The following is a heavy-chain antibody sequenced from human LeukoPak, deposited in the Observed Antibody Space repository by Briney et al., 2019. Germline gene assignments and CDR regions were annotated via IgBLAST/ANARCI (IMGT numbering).Heavy chain of an antibody. CDR3: AREVTDGSGSYYRPIDY. J-gene: IGHJ4*02. Sequence: GGSLRLSCAASGFTFSSSWMSWVPQAPGKGLEGVANIKKDGSEKYYVDSVKGRFTISRDNAKNSLSLQMNSLRAEDTAVYYCAREVTDGSGSYYRPIDYWGQGTLVTVSS. V-gene: IGHV3-7*01. CDR1: GFTFSSSW. CDR2: IKKDGSEK. D-gene: IGHD3-10*01.